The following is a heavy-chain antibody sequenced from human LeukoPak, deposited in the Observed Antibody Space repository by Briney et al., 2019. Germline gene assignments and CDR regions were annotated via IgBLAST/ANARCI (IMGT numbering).Heavy chain of an antibody. V-gene: IGHV3-30-3*01. CDR3: ARDQLGATDY. D-gene: IGHD1-26*01. CDR1: GFTFSSYA. Sequence: SGGSLRLSCAASGFTFSSYAMHWVRQAPGKGLEWVAVISYDGSNKYYADSVKGRFTISRDNSKNTLYLQMNSLRAEDTAVYYCARDQLGATDYWGQGTLVTVSS. J-gene: IGHJ4*02. CDR2: ISYDGSNK.